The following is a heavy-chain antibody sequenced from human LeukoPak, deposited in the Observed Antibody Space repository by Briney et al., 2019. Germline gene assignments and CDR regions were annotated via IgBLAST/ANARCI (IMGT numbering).Heavy chain of an antibody. Sequence: PSETLSLTCSVSGGSINSHYWSWIRQPPGKRLGWIGHIFNTGNTNYNPSLASRVTMSVDTSRAQFFLRLSPVTAADTAIYYCASRPADTTWYGVFDYWSQGTLVTVSS. CDR3: ASRPADTTWYGVFDY. CDR2: IFNTGNT. V-gene: IGHV4-59*11. CDR1: GGSINSHY. J-gene: IGHJ4*02. D-gene: IGHD3-10*01.